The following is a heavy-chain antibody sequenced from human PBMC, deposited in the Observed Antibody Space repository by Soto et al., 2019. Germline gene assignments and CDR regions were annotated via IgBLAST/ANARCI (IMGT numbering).Heavy chain of an antibody. J-gene: IGHJ4*01. Sequence: EVQLVESGGGLVQPGGSLRRSCAASGFTFNNFWMYWVRKTPEQGLVWVSGINSDGTTTIYADSVKGRFTISRDNAKNTLYLQINSLTVEDTAIYYCGGAIGWGQGTLVTVSS. V-gene: IGHV3-74*01. D-gene: IGHD1-26*01. CDR2: INSDGTTT. CDR1: GFTFNNFW. CDR3: GGAIG.